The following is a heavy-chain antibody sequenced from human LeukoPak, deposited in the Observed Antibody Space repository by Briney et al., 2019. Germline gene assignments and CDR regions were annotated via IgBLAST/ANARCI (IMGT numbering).Heavy chain of an antibody. CDR3: AREYSSSSGKALDY. CDR2: IKPDGSEK. J-gene: IGHJ4*02. V-gene: IGHV3-7*01. Sequence: GGSLRLSCAASGFTFSDYWMTWVRQAPGKGLEWVANIKPDGSEKYYVDSVKGRFTISRDNAKNSLYLQMNSLRVEDTAVYYCAREYSSSSGKALDYWGQGTLVTVSS. CDR1: GFTFSDYW. D-gene: IGHD6-6*01.